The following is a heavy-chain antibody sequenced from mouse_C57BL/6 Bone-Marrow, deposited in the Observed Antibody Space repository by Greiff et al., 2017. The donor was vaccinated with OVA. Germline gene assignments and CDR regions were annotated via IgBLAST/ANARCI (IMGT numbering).Heavy chain of an antibody. CDR3: ARHGNYLAWFAY. D-gene: IGHD2-1*01. CDR1: EYEFPSHD. CDR2: INSDGGST. V-gene: IGHV5-2*01. J-gene: IGHJ3*01. Sequence: EVKLVESGGGLVQPGESLKPSCESNEYEFPSHDMSWVRKTPEKRLELVAAINSDGGSTYYPDTMERRFIISRDNTKKTLYLQMSSLRSENTALYYCARHGNYLAWFAYWGQGTLVTVSA.